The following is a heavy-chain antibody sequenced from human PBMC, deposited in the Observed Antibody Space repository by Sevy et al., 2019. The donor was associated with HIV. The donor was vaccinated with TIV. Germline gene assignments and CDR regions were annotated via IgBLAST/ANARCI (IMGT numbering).Heavy chain of an antibody. CDR1: GFTFSDYR. CDR2: ISYDGRNNK. Sequence: GGSLRLSCAASGFTFSDYRMHRVRQAPGKGLEWVAVISYDGRNNKYNADSVKGRFTISRDNSKNTVYLQMNSLRAEDTAIYYCARDRGEILSSAFDYWGQGTLVTVSS. D-gene: IGHD3-16*01. CDR3: ARDRGEILSSAFDY. V-gene: IGHV3-30*04. J-gene: IGHJ4*02.